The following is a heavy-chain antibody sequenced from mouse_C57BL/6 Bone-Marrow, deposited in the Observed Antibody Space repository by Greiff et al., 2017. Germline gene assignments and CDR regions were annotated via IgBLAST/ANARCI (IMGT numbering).Heavy chain of an antibody. CDR1: GFSINSDCY. V-gene: IGHV3-3*01. D-gene: IGHD1-1*01. J-gene: IGHJ1*01. Sequence: EVQVVESGPSLVRPSQTLSLTCTVTGFSINSDCYWFWIRQFPGNKLEYIGYTFYSGITYYNPSLESRTYITRDTSKNQFSLKLSSVTTEDTATYYCARGYYNWYFDVWGAGTTVTVSS. CDR3: ARGYYNWYFDV. CDR2: TFYSGIT.